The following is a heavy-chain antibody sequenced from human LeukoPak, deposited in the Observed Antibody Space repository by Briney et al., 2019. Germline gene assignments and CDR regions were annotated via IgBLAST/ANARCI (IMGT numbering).Heavy chain of an antibody. D-gene: IGHD6-19*01. V-gene: IGHV3-66*01. J-gene: IGHJ4*02. CDR2: IYSGGAT. Sequence: GGSLRLSCAASGFTVSSNYMSWVRQAPGKGLEWVSVIYSGGATYYADSVKGRFTISRDNSKNTLYLQMKSLRAEDTAVYYCARERNLEIAVAGTIFNYWGQGTLVTVS. CDR3: ARERNLEIAVAGTIFNY. CDR1: GFTVSSNY.